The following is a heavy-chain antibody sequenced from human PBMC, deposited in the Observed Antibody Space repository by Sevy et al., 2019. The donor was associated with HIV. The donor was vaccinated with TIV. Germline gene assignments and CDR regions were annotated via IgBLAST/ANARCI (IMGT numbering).Heavy chain of an antibody. CDR2: IKQDGSEK. Sequence: GGSLRLSCAASGFTFSSFFMSWVRQAPGKGLEWVANIKQDGSEKYYVDSVKGRFTISRDNSKNTLYLQMNSLTTEDTAVYYCARLPPTRAFDIWGQGTLVTVSS. D-gene: IGHD1-1*01. CDR3: ARLPPTRAFDI. CDR1: GFTFSSFF. J-gene: IGHJ3*02. V-gene: IGHV3-7*01.